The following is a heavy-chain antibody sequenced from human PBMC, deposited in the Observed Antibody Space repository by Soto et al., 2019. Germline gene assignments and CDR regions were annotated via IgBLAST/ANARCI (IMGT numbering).Heavy chain of an antibody. J-gene: IGHJ4*02. V-gene: IGHV4-59*01. Sequence: QVQLLESGPGMVKPSGTLSLTCNVSGDSISSYYWNWIRQPPGQGLEWIGYVYFSGNTKYNTSLESRVKISVDTSTNQCSLKLTSVTAADTAVYYCARDGGIVGAYYFDYWGRGILVTVSS. D-gene: IGHD1-26*01. CDR1: GDSISSYY. CDR3: ARDGGIVGAYYFDY. CDR2: VYFSGNT.